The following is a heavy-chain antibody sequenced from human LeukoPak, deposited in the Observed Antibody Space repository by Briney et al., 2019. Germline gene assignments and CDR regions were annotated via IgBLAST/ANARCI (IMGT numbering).Heavy chain of an antibody. Sequence: GSLRLSCEASGFSMSVYWMSWVRQAPGKGLEWVGNIKQDGSERDYVASVKGRFTISRDNAKKSLYLQMNSLRAEDTAVYYCARDWGAYYHFFDYWGQGTLVTVSS. V-gene: IGHV3-7*01. CDR3: ARDWGAYYHFFDY. J-gene: IGHJ4*02. D-gene: IGHD3-22*01. CDR2: IKQDGSER. CDR1: GFSMSVYW.